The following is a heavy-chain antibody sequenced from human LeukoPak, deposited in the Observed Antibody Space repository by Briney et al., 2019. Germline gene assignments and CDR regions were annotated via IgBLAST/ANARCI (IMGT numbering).Heavy chain of an antibody. CDR3: ARLRYYYDSSSYYPFDY. V-gene: IGHV4-39*01. J-gene: IGHJ4*02. CDR1: GGSISSSSYY. D-gene: IGHD3-22*01. Sequence: SETLSLTCTVSGGSISSSSYYWGWIRQPPGKGLEWIGSIYYSGSTYYNPSLKSRVTISVDTSKNQFSLKLSSVTAADTAVYYCARLRYYYDSSSYYPFDYWGQGTLVTVSS. CDR2: IYYSGST.